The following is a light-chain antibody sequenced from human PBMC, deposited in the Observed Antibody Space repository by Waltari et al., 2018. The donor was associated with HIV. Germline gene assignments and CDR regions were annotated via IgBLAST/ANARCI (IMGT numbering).Light chain of an antibody. V-gene: IGLV1-47*01. CDR1: SHNIGPTY. CDR3: AAWDDSLNGPV. J-gene: IGLJ3*02. CDR2: RNN. Sequence: QSVVTQPPSASATPAPRVTISCSGRSHNIGPTYVFWYKQLPGTAPKMLIYRNNQRPSGVPDRFSGSKSGTSASLAITGLRSEDEADYYCAAWDDSLNGPVFGGGTKLTV.